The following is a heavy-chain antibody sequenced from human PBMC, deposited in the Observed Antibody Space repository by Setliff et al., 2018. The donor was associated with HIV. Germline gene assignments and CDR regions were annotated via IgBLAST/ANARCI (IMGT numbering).Heavy chain of an antibody. CDR2: INSDGSSI. D-gene: IGHD3-22*01. J-gene: IGHJ1*01. V-gene: IGHV3-74*01. CDR1: GFTFSNYW. CDR3: ARMHYYDSSGYYGFFQH. Sequence: PGGSLRLSCATSGFTFSNYWMNWVRQAPGKGLVWVSRINSDGSSIDYADSVKARFTISRDNAENTVYLQMNSLRAEDTAVYYCARMHYYDSSGYYGFFQHWGQGTLGTVSS.